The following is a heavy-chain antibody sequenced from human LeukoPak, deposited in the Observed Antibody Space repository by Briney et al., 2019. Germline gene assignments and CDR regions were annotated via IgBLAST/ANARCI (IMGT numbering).Heavy chain of an antibody. D-gene: IGHD3-3*01. J-gene: IGHJ4*02. Sequence: PGGSLRLSCAASGFTFSSYVMSWVRQAPGKGLEWVSAISGSGGSTYYADSVKGRFTISRDNSKNTLYLQMNSLRAEDTAVYYCAKAEKALITIFGVVNIDYWGQGTLVTVSS. V-gene: IGHV3-23*01. CDR1: GFTFSSYV. CDR2: ISGSGGST. CDR3: AKAEKALITIFGVVNIDY.